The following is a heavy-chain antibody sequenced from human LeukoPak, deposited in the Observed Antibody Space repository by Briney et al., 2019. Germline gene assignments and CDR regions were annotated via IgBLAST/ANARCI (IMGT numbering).Heavy chain of an antibody. CDR2: ISDSGGST. CDR1: GFTFSTYA. J-gene: IGHJ4*02. V-gene: IGHV3-23*01. Sequence: GGSLRLSCAASGFTFSTYAMSWVRQAPGKGLEWVSAISDSGGSTYYADSVKGRFTISRDNSKSTLYLQMNSLRAEDTALYYCVKEDYYDSSGYYPLGFWDQGTLVTVSS. D-gene: IGHD3-22*01. CDR3: VKEDYYDSSGYYPLGF.